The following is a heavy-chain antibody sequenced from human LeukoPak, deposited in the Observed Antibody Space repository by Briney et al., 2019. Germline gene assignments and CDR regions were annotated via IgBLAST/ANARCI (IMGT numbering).Heavy chain of an antibody. J-gene: IGHJ4*02. D-gene: IGHD1-14*01. CDR1: GGSFSGYY. CDR3: ARGVHLPGI. V-gene: IGHV4-34*01. CDR2: INHSGST. Sequence: PSETLSLTCAVYGGSFSGYYWSWIRQPPGRGLEWIGEINHSGSTNYNPSLKSRVTISVDTSKNQFSLKLSSVTAADTAVYYCARGVHLPGIWGQGTLVTVSS.